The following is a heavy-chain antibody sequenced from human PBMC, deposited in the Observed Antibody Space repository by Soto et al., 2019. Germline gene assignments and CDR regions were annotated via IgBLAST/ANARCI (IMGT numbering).Heavy chain of an antibody. CDR1: VYTFTSYG. CDR2: ISAYNGNT. V-gene: IGHV1-18*01. CDR3: ARGYYDYIWGSYRADAFDI. Sequence: ASVKVSCKASVYTFTSYGISWVRQAPGQGLEWMGWISAYNGNTNYAQKLQGRVTMTTDTSTSTAYMELRSLRSDDTAVYYCARGYYDYIWGSYRADAFDIWGQGTMVTVSS. D-gene: IGHD3-16*02. J-gene: IGHJ3*02.